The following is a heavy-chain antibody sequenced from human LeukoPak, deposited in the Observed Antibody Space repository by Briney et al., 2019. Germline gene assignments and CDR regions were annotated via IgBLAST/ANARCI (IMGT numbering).Heavy chain of an antibody. D-gene: IGHD3-22*01. CDR2: INPNSGGT. Sequence: ASVKVSCKASGYTFTGYYMHWVRQAPGQGLEWMGWINPNSGGTNYAQKFQGRVTMTRDTSISTAYMELSRLRSDDTAVYYCAREYYCDSSGSFDYWGQGTLVTVSS. J-gene: IGHJ4*02. V-gene: IGHV1-2*02. CDR3: AREYYCDSSGSFDY. CDR1: GYTFTGYY.